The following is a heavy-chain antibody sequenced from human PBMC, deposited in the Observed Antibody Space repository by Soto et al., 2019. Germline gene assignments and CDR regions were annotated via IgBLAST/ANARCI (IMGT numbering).Heavy chain of an antibody. CDR1: GGSISSSSYY. D-gene: IGHD4-17*01. V-gene: IGHV4-39*01. Sequence: PSETLSLTCTVSGGSISSSSYYWGWIRQPPGKGLEWIGSIYYSGSTYYNPSLKSRVTISVDTSKDQFSLKLSSVTAADTAVYYCARQENTVDFQHWGQGTMVTVSS. J-gene: IGHJ1*01. CDR2: IYYSGST. CDR3: ARQENTVDFQH.